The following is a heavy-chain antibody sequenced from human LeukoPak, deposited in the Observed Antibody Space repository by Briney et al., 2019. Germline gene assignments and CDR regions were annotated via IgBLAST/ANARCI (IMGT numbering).Heavy chain of an antibody. V-gene: IGHV1-18*01. Sequence: ASVKVSCKASGYTFTSYGISWVRQAPGQGLEWMGWISAYNGNTNYAQKVQGRVTMTTDTSTSTAYMELRSLRSDDTAVYYCARDCVSGSPDPIPRNDWFDPWGQGTLVTVSS. CDR2: ISAYNGNT. D-gene: IGHD1-26*01. J-gene: IGHJ5*02. CDR1: GYTFTSYG. CDR3: ARDCVSGSPDPIPRNDWFDP.